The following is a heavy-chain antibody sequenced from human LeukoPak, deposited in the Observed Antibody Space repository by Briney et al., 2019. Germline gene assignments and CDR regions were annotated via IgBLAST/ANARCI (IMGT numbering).Heavy chain of an antibody. CDR1: GGSFSSYY. CDR3: ARLSPGYSSSRRYFQH. CDR2: IYYSGST. D-gene: IGHD6-13*01. V-gene: IGHV4-59*01. J-gene: IGHJ1*01. Sequence: SETLSLTCTVSGGSFSSYYWSWIRQPPGKGLEWIGFIYYSGSTNYNPSLKSRVTISVDTSKNQFSLKLSSVTAADTAVYYCARLSPGYSSSRRYFQHWGQGTLVTVSS.